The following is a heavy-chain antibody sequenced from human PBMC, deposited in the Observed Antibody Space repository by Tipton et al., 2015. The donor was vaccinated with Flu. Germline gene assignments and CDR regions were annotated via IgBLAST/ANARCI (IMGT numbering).Heavy chain of an antibody. D-gene: IGHD7-27*01. CDR1: GGSISSYY. CDR2: IYYTGSS. Sequence: GLVKPSETLSLTCTVSGGSISSYYWSWIRQPPGKGLEWIGYIYYTGSSNYHPSLKSRVTISLETSKSQFSLNLYSVTAADTAVYYCAARAGDDASDFWGQGTMVTVSS. V-gene: IGHV4-59*01. J-gene: IGHJ3*01. CDR3: AARAGDDASDF.